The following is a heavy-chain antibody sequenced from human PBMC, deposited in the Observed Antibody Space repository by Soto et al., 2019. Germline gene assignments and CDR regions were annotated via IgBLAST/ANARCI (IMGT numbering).Heavy chain of an antibody. Sequence: ASVKVSCKASGYTFTSNGISWVRQAPGQGLEWMGRISTHNGNTNYAQKLQGRVTMTIETSTSTAHMELRSLRSDDTAVYYCARDLGAIDYWGQGTLVTVSS. CDR3: ARDLGAIDY. V-gene: IGHV1-18*04. J-gene: IGHJ4*02. CDR1: GYTFTSNG. D-gene: IGHD1-26*01. CDR2: ISTHNGNT.